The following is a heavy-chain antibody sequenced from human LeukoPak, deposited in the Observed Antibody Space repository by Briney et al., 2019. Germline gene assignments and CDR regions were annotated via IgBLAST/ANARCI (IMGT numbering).Heavy chain of an antibody. CDR1: GFTFSSYA. CDR2: ISGGGGST. Sequence: GGSLRLSCAASGFTFSSYAMGWVRQAPGKGLGWVSAISGGGGSTYYADSVKGRFTISRDNSKNTLYLQMNSLRAEDTAVYYCAKGTHNSGSYRSGAFDIWGQGTMVTVSS. D-gene: IGHD1-26*01. J-gene: IGHJ3*02. V-gene: IGHV3-23*01. CDR3: AKGTHNSGSYRSGAFDI.